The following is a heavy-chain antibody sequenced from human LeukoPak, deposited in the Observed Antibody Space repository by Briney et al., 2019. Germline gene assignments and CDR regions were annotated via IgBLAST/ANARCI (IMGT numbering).Heavy chain of an antibody. CDR2: ISAYNGNT. D-gene: IGHD1-14*01. J-gene: IGHJ4*02. CDR3: ARGGIPEPFYY. V-gene: IGHV1-18*01. Sequence: ASVKVSCKASGYTFTSYGISWVRQAPGQGLEWMGWISAYNGNTNYAQKLQGRVTMTTATSTGTAYLELRSLSSDDTAVYYCARGGIPEPFYYWGQGTLVTVSS. CDR1: GYTFTSYG.